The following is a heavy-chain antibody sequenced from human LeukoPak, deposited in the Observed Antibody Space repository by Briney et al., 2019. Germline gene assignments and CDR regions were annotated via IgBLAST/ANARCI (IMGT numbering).Heavy chain of an antibody. CDR2: IIPIFGTA. CDR1: GGTFSSYA. J-gene: IGHJ5*02. V-gene: IGHV1-69*05. CDR3: ARERSMVRGLSWFDP. D-gene: IGHD3-10*01. Sequence: SVKVSCKASGGTFSSYAISWVRQAPGQGLEWMGGIIPIFGTANYAQKFQGRVTITTDESTSTAYMELSSLRSEDTAVYYCARERSMVRGLSWFDPWGQGTLVTVSS.